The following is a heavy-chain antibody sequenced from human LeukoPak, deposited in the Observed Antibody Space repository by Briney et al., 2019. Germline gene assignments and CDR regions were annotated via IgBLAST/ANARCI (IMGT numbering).Heavy chain of an antibody. D-gene: IGHD1-1*01. J-gene: IGHJ4*02. CDR2: MSDDGNKR. CDR3: AREVGWNAYYFDY. V-gene: IGHV3-30*01. Sequence: GRSLRLSCAASGFMFGTYAMHWVRQAPGKGLEWVALMSDDGNKRYYADSVKGRFTISRDSSKRTLYLQMNSLRPEDTAVYYCAREVGWNAYYFDYWGQGTLVTVSS. CDR1: GFMFGTYA.